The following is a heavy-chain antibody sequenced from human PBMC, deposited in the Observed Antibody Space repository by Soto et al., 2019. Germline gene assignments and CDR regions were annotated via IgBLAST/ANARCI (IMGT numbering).Heavy chain of an antibody. J-gene: IGHJ4*02. Sequence: QVQLVESGEGVVQPGRSLRLSCAASGFTFSSYGMHWVRKAPGKGLEWVAVIWYDGSNKYYADSVKGRFTISRDNSKNTLYLQMNSLRAEDTAVYYCARMRDSSGYYRGYWGQGTLVTVSS. CDR1: GFTFSSYG. CDR2: IWYDGSNK. D-gene: IGHD3-22*01. V-gene: IGHV3-33*01. CDR3: ARMRDSSGYYRGY.